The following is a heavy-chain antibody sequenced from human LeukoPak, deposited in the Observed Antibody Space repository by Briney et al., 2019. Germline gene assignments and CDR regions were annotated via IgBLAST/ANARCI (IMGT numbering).Heavy chain of an antibody. CDR3: AKLSELELRQPFDY. J-gene: IGHJ4*02. CDR1: GFTFSSYA. Sequence: GGSLRLSCAASGFTFSSYAMSWVRQAPGKGLEWVSAISGRGGSTYYADSVKGRFTISRDNSKNTLYLQMNSLRAEDTAVYYCAKLSELELRQPFDYWGQGTLVTVSS. CDR2: ISGRGGST. D-gene: IGHD1-7*01. V-gene: IGHV3-23*01.